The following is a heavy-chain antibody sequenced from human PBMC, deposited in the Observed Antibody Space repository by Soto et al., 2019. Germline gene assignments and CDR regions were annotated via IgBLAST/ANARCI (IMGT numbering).Heavy chain of an antibody. J-gene: IGHJ4*02. V-gene: IGHV4-39*01. CDR2: IYYSGST. D-gene: IGHD1-7*01. CDR1: GGSISSSSYY. Sequence: PSETLSLTCTVSGGSISSSSYYWGWIRQPPGKGLEWIGSIYYSGSTYYNPSLKSRVTISVDTSKNQFSLKLSSVTAADTAVYYCARQELSHSDYWGQGTLVTSPQ. CDR3: ARQELSHSDY.